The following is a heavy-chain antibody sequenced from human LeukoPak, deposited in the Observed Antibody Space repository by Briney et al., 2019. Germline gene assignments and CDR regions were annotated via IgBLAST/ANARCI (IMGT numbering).Heavy chain of an antibody. CDR3: ARVPLWWLTPFDF. CDR1: GGSISSGDYP. V-gene: IGHV4-30-2*01. J-gene: IGHJ4*02. CDR2: IFHTGHI. D-gene: IGHD5-12*01. Sequence: SETLSLTCTVSGGSISSGDYPWSWIRQPPGKGLEWIGYIFHTGHISYNPSLKSRVTISVDMSKNQLSLKLSSVTAADTAIYYCARVPLWWLTPFDFWGQGTLATVSS.